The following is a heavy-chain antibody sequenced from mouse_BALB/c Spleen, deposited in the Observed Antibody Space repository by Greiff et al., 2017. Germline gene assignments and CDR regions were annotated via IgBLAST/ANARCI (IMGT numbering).Heavy chain of an antibody. Sequence: VQLVESGPELVKPGASVKISCKASGYAFSSSWMNWVKQRPGQGLEWIGRIYPGDGDTNYNGKFKGKATLTADKSSSTAYMQLSSLTSVDSAVYFCAREGAITTATFDYWGQGTTLTVSS. J-gene: IGHJ2*01. V-gene: IGHV1-82*01. CDR3: AREGAITTATFDY. CDR1: GYAFSSSW. CDR2: IYPGDGDT. D-gene: IGHD1-2*01.